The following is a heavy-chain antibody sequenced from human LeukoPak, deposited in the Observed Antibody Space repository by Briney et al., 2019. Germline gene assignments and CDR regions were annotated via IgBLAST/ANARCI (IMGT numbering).Heavy chain of an antibody. CDR1: GFTFSSYS. Sequence: GGSLRLSCAASGFTFSSYSMNWVRQAPGKGLGWVSSISSSSSYIYYADSVKGRFTISRDNAKNSLYLQMNSLRAEDTAVYYCARNHLGNNAFDIWGQGTMVTVSS. D-gene: IGHD7-27*01. V-gene: IGHV3-21*01. J-gene: IGHJ3*02. CDR2: ISSSSSYI. CDR3: ARNHLGNNAFDI.